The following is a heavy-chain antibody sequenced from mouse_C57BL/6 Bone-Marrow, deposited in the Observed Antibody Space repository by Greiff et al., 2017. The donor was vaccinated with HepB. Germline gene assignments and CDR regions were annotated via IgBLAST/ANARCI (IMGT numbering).Heavy chain of an antibody. D-gene: IGHD2-1*01. CDR1: GYAFSSSW. Sequence: LVEPGASVKISCKAFGYAFSSSWMNWVKQRPGKGLEWIGRIYPGDGDTNYNGKFKGKATLSADKSSSTAYMHLSSLTPEDSAVYFCAVYGNYDYWGQGSSLTVSS. CDR2: IYPGDGDT. V-gene: IGHV1-82*01. CDR3: AVYGNYDY. J-gene: IGHJ2*02.